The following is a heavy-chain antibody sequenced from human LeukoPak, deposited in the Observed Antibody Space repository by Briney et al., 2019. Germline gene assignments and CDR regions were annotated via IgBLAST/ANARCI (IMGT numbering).Heavy chain of an antibody. Sequence: GGSLRLSCSASGFTFSRYTMDWVRQAPGKGLEYVSVISTIGGDTYYADPVKGRFTIYRDNSKSTPYLQLSSLRAEDTAVYYCVIDSAKLSAVASLTWGQGTLVTVSS. CDR2: ISTIGGDT. CDR1: GFTFSRYT. V-gene: IGHV3-64D*06. CDR3: VIDSAKLSAVASLT. D-gene: IGHD6-19*01. J-gene: IGHJ5*02.